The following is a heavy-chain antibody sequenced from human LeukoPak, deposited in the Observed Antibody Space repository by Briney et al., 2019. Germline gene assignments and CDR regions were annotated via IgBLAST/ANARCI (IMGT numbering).Heavy chain of an antibody. V-gene: IGHV1-2*02. CDR2: INPNSGAT. CDR3: ARVERGFIVVVTANPFDY. CDR1: GYTFTGYY. D-gene: IGHD2-21*02. J-gene: IGHJ4*02. Sequence: ASVKVSCKASGYTFTGYYMHWVRQAPGQGLEWMGWINPNSGATNYAQKFQGRVTMTRDTSISTAYMELSRLRSDDTAVYYCARVERGFIVVVTANPFDYWGQGTLVTVSS.